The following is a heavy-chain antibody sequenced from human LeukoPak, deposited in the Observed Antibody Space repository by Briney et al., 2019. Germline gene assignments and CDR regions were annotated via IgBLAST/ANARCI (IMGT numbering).Heavy chain of an antibody. CDR3: AREDYGDYVRYFDY. Sequence: PGGSLRLSCVASGFTFTDFWMSWVRHSPTRGLEWVANIRQDGRGTNYVDSVKGRFTISRDNAKNSLYPQMNSLRAEDTAVYYCAREDYGDYVRYFDYWGQGTLVTVSS. V-gene: IGHV3-7*01. CDR1: GFTFTDFW. D-gene: IGHD4-17*01. CDR2: IRQDGRGT. J-gene: IGHJ4*02.